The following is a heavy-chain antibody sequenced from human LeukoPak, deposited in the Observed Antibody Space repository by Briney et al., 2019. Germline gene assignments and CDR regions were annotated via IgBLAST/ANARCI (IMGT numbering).Heavy chain of an antibody. CDR1: GFTFSSYW. J-gene: IGHJ3*02. CDR3: ARRSAARDAFDI. V-gene: IGHV3-74*01. Sequence: GKSLRLSCAASGFTFSSYWMHWVRQAPEKGLVWVSRINSDGSSTSYADSVKGRFTISRDNAKNTLYLQMNSLRAEDTAVYYCARRSAARDAFDIWGQGTMVTGSS. CDR2: INSDGSST. D-gene: IGHD6-6*01.